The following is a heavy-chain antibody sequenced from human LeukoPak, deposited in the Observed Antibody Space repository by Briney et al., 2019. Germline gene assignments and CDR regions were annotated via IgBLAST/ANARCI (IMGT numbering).Heavy chain of an antibody. V-gene: IGHV4-39*01. Sequence: PSETLSLTCTVSGGSISSSSYYWGWIRQPPGKGLEWIGSIYYSGSTYYNPSLKRRVTISVDTSKNQFSLKLSSVTAADTAVYYCARRSYYDSSGYYYNWGQGTLVTVSS. D-gene: IGHD3-22*01. CDR3: ARRSYYDSSGYYYN. J-gene: IGHJ4*02. CDR1: GGSISSSSYY. CDR2: IYYSGST.